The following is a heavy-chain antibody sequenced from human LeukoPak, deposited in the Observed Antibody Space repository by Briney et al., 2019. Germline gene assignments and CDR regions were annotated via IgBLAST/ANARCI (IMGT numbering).Heavy chain of an antibody. V-gene: IGHV3-30*18. CDR1: GFTVSSNY. Sequence: GGSLRLSCAASGFTVSSNYMTWVRQAPGKGLEWVAVISSDGNNKYYADSVKGRFTISRDNSKNTLYLQMNGLRPEDTAVYYCAKAAGIAAAGTGNWFDPWGQGTLVTVSS. D-gene: IGHD6-13*01. CDR3: AKAAGIAAAGTGNWFDP. CDR2: ISSDGNNK. J-gene: IGHJ5*02.